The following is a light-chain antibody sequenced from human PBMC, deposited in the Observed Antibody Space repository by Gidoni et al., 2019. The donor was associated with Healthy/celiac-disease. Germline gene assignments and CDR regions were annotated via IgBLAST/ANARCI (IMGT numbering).Light chain of an antibody. Sequence: EIVMTPSPATLSLSPGERATLSCRASQSVSSSYLSWYQQKPGQAPRLLIYGASTRATGIPARFSGSGSGTDFTLTISSLQPEDFAVYYCQQDYNLPPGRTFGQGTKVEIK. J-gene: IGKJ1*01. CDR3: QQDYNLPPGRT. V-gene: IGKV3D-7*01. CDR2: GAS. CDR1: QSVSSSY.